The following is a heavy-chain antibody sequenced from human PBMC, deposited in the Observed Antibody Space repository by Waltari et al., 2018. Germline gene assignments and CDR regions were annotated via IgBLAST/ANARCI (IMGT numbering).Heavy chain of an antibody. Sequence: QVQLVESGGGVVQPGRSLRLSCAASGFTFSSYAMHWVRQAPGKGLEWVAVISYDGINKYYADSGKGRFTISRDKSKNTLYLQMNSLRAEDTAVYYCARDFRIAARPPYFDYWGQGTLVTVSS. CDR2: ISYDGINK. D-gene: IGHD6-6*01. CDR3: ARDFRIAARPPYFDY. CDR1: GFTFSSYA. J-gene: IGHJ4*02. V-gene: IGHV3-30*01.